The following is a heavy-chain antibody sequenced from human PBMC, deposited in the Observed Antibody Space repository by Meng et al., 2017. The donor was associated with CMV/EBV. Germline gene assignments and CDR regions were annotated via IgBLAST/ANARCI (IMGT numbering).Heavy chain of an antibody. CDR3: ARDNRRGGVDY. J-gene: IGHJ4*02. Sequence: QVQLQESGLGLVKTSQTLSLTCTVSGGSISSGDYYWSWIRQPPGKGLEWSGYIYYSGSTYYNPSLKSRVTISVDTSKNQFSLKLSSVTAADTAVYYCARDNRRGGVDYWGQGTLVTVSS. CDR2: IYYSGST. D-gene: IGHD3-3*01. CDR1: GGSISSGDYY. V-gene: IGHV4-30-4*08.